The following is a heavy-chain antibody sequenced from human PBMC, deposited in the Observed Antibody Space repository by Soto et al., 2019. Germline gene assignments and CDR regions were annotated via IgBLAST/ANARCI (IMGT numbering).Heavy chain of an antibody. J-gene: IGHJ3*02. CDR3: SRSSRTGDDAFDI. D-gene: IGHD7-27*01. V-gene: IGHV3-73*01. CDR1: GFTFSGSA. Sequence: EVQLVESGGGLVQPGGSLILSCAASGFTFSGSAMHWVRQASGKGLEWVGRIRSKAYSYATADGASVKGRFTLSRDDSKITVYLQMNSLKREDTAVYYCSRSSRTGDDAFDIWGQGTMVTVSS. CDR2: IRSKAYSYAT.